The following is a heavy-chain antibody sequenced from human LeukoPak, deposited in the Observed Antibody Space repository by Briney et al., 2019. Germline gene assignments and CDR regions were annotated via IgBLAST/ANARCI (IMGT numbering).Heavy chain of an antibody. V-gene: IGHV3-23*01. CDR1: GFTFSDYY. Sequence: GGSLRLSCAASGFTFSDYYMSWIRQAPGKGLEWVSSISGSGGSTYYADSVKGRFTISRDSSKNTLYLQMNSLRAEDTAVYYCAKDRCSGGSCYSDFDYWGQGTLVTVSS. CDR3: AKDRCSGGSCYSDFDY. D-gene: IGHD2-15*01. CDR2: ISGSGGST. J-gene: IGHJ4*02.